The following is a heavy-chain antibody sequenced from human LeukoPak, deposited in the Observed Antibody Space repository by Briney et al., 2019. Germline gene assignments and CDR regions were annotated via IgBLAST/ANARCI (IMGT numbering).Heavy chain of an antibody. CDR2: IKQDGSEK. CDR3: AREGGSDAFDI. J-gene: IGHJ3*02. V-gene: IGHV3-7*01. CDR1: GFTFSSYA. Sequence: PGGSLRLSCAASGFTFSSYAMSWVRQAPGKGLEWVANIKQDGSEKYYVDSVKGRFTISRDNAKNSLYLQMNSLRAEDTAVYYCAREGGSDAFDIWGQGTMVTVSS. D-gene: IGHD3-10*01.